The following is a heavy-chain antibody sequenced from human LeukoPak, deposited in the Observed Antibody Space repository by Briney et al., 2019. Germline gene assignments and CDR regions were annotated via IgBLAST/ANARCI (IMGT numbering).Heavy chain of an antibody. CDR2: INPNSGGT. J-gene: IGHJ6*03. Sequence: ASVKVSCKASGYTFTDYYMHWVRQAPGQGLEWMGWINPNSGGTNYAQKFQGRVTMTRDTSISTAYMELSRLRSDDTAVYYCARGVGSSPTFYYYYYYMDVWGKGTTVTVSS. CDR3: ARGVGSSPTFYYYYYYMDV. V-gene: IGHV1-2*02. CDR1: GYTFTDYY. D-gene: IGHD6-6*01.